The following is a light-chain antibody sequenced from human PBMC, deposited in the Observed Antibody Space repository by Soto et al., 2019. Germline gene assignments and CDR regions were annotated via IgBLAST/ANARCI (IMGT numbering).Light chain of an antibody. Sequence: EIVLKQSPATLYLSTGERATLSCRASQSVSTYLAWFQQKPGQAPRLLIYDASNRATGIPARFSGSGSGTDFTLTISSLEPEDFAVYYCQQRYNWVTFGGGTKVDIK. CDR2: DAS. J-gene: IGKJ4*01. V-gene: IGKV3-11*01. CDR1: QSVSTY. CDR3: QQRYNWVT.